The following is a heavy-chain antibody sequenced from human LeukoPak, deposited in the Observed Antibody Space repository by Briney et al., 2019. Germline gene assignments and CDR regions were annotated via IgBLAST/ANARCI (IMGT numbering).Heavy chain of an antibody. CDR3: AKNPGDSLYGMDV. J-gene: IGHJ6*02. Sequence: QTGGSLRLSCAASGFTFSSYAMSWVRQAPGKGLEWVSTISGSGGGTYYADSVKGRFTISRDNSKNTLYLQMNSPRAEDTAVYYCAKNPGDSLYGMDVWGQGTTVTVSS. CDR1: GFTFSSYA. V-gene: IGHV3-23*01. D-gene: IGHD3-10*01. CDR2: ISGSGGGT.